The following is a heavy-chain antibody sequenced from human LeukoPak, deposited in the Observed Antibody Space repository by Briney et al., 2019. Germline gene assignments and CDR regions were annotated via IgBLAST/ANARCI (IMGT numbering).Heavy chain of an antibody. CDR2: IYYSGST. Sequence: SETLSLTCTVSGGSISSYYWSWIRQPPGKGLEWIGYIYYSGSTNYNPSLKSRVTISVDTSKNQFSLKLSSVTAADTAVYYCVAGVDVEMAKVGYYYYMDVWGKGTTATVSS. J-gene: IGHJ6*03. D-gene: IGHD5-24*01. CDR1: GGSISSYY. V-gene: IGHV4-59*01. CDR3: VAGVDVEMAKVGYYYYMDV.